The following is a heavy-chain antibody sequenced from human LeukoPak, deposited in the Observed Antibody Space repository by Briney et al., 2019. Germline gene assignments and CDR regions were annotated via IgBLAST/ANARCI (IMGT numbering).Heavy chain of an antibody. CDR2: INHSGST. CDR1: GGSFSGCY. CDR3: ARRITLVRGFNY. J-gene: IGHJ4*02. Sequence: SETLSLTCAVYGGSFSGCYWTWIRQPPGKGLEWIGEINHSGSTNYNPSLKSRVTISVDTSKNQFSLRLTSVTAADTAVYYCARRITLVRGFNYWGQGTLVTVSS. V-gene: IGHV4-34*01. D-gene: IGHD3-10*01.